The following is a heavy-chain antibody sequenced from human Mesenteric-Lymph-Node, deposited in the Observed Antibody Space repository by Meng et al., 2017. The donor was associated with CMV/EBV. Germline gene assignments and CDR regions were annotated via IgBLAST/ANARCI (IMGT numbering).Heavy chain of an antibody. CDR1: GITFSSYS. V-gene: IGHV3-64*02. CDR2: ISTDGGNT. J-gene: IGHJ4*02. D-gene: IGHD2-2*02. Sequence: ASGITFSSYSGYWGRQAPGKGLEDVSGISTDGGNTYYADSVKGRFSISRDNSKNTVYLQMGSLRTEDMAVYYCASGTHCSSTTCYNYWGQGTLVTVSS. CDR3: ASGTHCSSTTCYNY.